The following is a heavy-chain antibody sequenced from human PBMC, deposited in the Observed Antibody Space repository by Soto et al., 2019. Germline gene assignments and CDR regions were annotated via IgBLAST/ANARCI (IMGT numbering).Heavy chain of an antibody. CDR1: GFRFTGSA. CDR2: IRNRPNSYAT. CDR3: TRACSGGSCYSTSDFDY. V-gene: IGHV3-73*02. D-gene: IGHD2-15*01. J-gene: IGHJ4*02. Sequence: EVVLVESGGGLVQPGGSLKLSCAASGFRFTGSAIHWVRQAPGKGLEWVGLIRNRPNSYATAYAESLKGRGTISIDDSRNTSYLQVKSLKSEDTAVYFCTRACSGGSCYSTSDFDYWGQGTLVTVSS.